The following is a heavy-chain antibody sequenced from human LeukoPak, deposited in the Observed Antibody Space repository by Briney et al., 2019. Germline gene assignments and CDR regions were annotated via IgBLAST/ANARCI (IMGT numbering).Heavy chain of an antibody. D-gene: IGHD3-10*01. CDR1: GFTFSSYS. CDR2: ISSSSSYI. V-gene: IGHV3-21*01. CDR3: ARVGYGSGSYYYYYMDV. J-gene: IGHJ6*03. Sequence: PGGSLRLSCAASGFTFSSYSMNWVRQAPGKGLEWVSSISSSSSYIYYADSVKGRFTISRDNAKNSLYLQMNSLRAEDTAVYYCARVGYGSGSYYYYYMDVWGKGITVTVSS.